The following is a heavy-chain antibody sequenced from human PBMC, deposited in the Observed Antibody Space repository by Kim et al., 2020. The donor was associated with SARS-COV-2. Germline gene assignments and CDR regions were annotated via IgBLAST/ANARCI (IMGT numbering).Heavy chain of an antibody. CDR2: TTRSGEGS. Sequence: GGSLRLSWEGSGFTFSDYAIYWVRRAPGKGLEYVSATTRSGEGSFYVVSVEGRFSISRDNSKNMLYLQMNSLRLEDTFMYYCVRYGRSYGAVLWGQGTLVSVSS. CDR1: GFTFSDYA. CDR3: VRYGRSYGAVL. V-gene: IGHV3-64D*06. J-gene: IGHJ4*02. D-gene: IGHD3-16*01.